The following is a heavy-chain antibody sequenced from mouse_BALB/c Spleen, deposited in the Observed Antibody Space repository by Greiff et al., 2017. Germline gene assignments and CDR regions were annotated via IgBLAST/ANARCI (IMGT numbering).Heavy chain of an antibody. CDR2: ISDGGSYT. Sequence: EVHLVESGGGLVKPGGSLKLSCAASGFTFSDYYMYWVRQTPEKRLEWVATISDGGSYTYYPDSVKGRFTISRDNAKNNLYLQMSSLKSEETAMYYCARDREYGNYGGGLDYWGQGTSVTVSS. CDR3: ARDREYGNYGGGLDY. V-gene: IGHV5-4*02. CDR1: GFTFSDYY. D-gene: IGHD2-10*02. J-gene: IGHJ4*01.